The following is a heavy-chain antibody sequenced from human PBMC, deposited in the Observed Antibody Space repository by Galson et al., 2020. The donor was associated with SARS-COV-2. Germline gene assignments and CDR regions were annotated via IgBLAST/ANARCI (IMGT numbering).Heavy chain of an antibody. CDR1: GFTFSSYS. V-gene: IGHV3-21*01. CDR3: ARDLTTVTSISFDY. CDR2: ISSSSSYI. D-gene: IGHD4-17*01. Sequence: GGSLRLSCAASGFTFSSYSMNWVRQAPGKGLEWVSSISSSSSYIYYADSVKGRFTISRDNAKNSLYLQMNSLRAEDTAVYYCARDLTTVTSISFDYWGQGTLVTVSP. J-gene: IGHJ4*02.